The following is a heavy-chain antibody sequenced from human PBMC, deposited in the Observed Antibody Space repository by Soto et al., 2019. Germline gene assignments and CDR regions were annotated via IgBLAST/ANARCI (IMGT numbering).Heavy chain of an antibody. D-gene: IGHD1-26*01. CDR1: GGSISNSNW. CDR2: IFHSGST. CDR3: AHRPIVGAAI. V-gene: IGHV4-4*02. Sequence: QVQLQESGPGLVKPSGTLSLTCAVLGGSISNSNWWTWVRQPPGKGVDWIGEIFHSGSTNYNSSLMGRVTISVDKANNQFSLKLSSVTAACTAVYYCAHRPIVGAAIWGQGTLVTVSS. J-gene: IGHJ4*02.